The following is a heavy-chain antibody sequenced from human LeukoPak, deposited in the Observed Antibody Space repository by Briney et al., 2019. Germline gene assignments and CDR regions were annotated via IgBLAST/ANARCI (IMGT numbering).Heavy chain of an antibody. CDR3: AKLEVSYYDFWSGYFY. V-gene: IGHV3-23*01. J-gene: IGHJ4*02. CDR1: GFTFSSYA. Sequence: GGSLRLSCAASGFTFSSYAMSWVRQAPGKGLEWVSAISGSGGSTYYADSVKGRFTISRDNSKNTLYLQMNSLRAEDTAVYYCAKLEVSYYDFWSGYFYWGEGTLVTVSS. CDR2: ISGSGGST. D-gene: IGHD3-3*01.